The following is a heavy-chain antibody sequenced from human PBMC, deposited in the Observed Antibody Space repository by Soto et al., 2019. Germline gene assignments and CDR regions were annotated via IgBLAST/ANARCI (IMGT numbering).Heavy chain of an antibody. CDR3: ARDHPEYSSSS. D-gene: IGHD6-6*01. CDR1: GFTFSSYG. Sequence: PGGSLRLSCAASGFTFSSYGMHWVRQAPGKGLEWVAVIWYDGSNKYYADSVKGRFTISRDNSKNTLYLQMNSLRAEDTAVYYCARDHPEYSSSSWGQGTLVTVSS. J-gene: IGHJ4*02. V-gene: IGHV3-33*01. CDR2: IWYDGSNK.